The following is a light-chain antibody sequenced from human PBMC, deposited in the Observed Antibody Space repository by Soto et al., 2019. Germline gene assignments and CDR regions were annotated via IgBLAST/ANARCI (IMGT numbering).Light chain of an antibody. Sequence: DIHMTQSPSTLSASVGVRVTITCRASQSISIWLAWYQQKPGKAPNLLIYKTSSLETGVPSRFSGSGSGTEFTLTISSLQPDDFATYYCQHWHDYSWTFGQGTKVEVK. CDR2: KTS. V-gene: IGKV1-5*03. J-gene: IGKJ1*01. CDR1: QSISIW. CDR3: QHWHDYSWT.